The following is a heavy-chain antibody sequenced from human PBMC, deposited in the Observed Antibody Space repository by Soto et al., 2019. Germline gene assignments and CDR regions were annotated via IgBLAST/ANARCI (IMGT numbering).Heavy chain of an antibody. D-gene: IGHD6-19*01. CDR2: IDYSGRT. V-gene: IGHV4-59*01. Sequence: TLSLTCTVSGGSIGTYYWSWIRQPPGKGLEWIGYIDYSGRTDQNPSLKSRVTVSLDTSKIQFSLKIRSVTTADTAVYYCARGRRSSGRHDAFDIWGQGTMVTVSS. CDR3: ARGRRSSGRHDAFDI. CDR1: GGSIGTYY. J-gene: IGHJ3*02.